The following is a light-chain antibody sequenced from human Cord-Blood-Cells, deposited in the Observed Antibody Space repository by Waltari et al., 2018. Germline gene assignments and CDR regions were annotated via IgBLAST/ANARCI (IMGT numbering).Light chain of an antibody. J-gene: IGKJ1*01. Sequence: EIVLTQSLAILSLSPGERDTLSCRASQSVSSYLAWYQQKPGQAPRLLIYDASNMATGIPARFSGSGSGTDFTLTISSLEPEDFAVYYCQQRSNWPPTFGQGTKVEIK. CDR1: QSVSSY. CDR2: DAS. CDR3: QQRSNWPPT. V-gene: IGKV3-11*01.